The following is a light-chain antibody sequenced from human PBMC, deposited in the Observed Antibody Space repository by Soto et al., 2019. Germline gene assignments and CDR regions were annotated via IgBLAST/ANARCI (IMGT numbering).Light chain of an antibody. J-gene: IGLJ3*02. CDR3: LLAYSGDREV. Sequence: QAVMTQEPSLTVSPGGTVTLTCGSSTGAVTSGHYPYWFQQKPGQAPRTLIFNTNNKHSWTPARFSGSLLGGKAALTLSGAQPEDEAGYYCLLAYSGDREVFGGGTKVTVL. CDR1: TGAVTSGHY. CDR2: NTN. V-gene: IGLV7-46*01.